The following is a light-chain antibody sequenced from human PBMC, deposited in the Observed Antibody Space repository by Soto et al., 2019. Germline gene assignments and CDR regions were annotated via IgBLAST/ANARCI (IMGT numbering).Light chain of an antibody. CDR3: SSYTSSSIDYV. CDR1: SSDVGGYNY. J-gene: IGLJ1*01. CDR2: EVS. V-gene: IGLV2-14*01. Sequence: QSALTQPASVSGSPGQSITISCTGTSSDVGGYNYVSWYQQHPGKAPKRMIYEVSNRHSGVSNRFSGSKSGNTASLNISGLQAEDEADYYCSSYTSSSIDYVFGTGTKLTV.